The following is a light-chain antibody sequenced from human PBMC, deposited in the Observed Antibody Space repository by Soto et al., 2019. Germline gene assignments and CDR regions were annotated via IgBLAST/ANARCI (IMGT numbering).Light chain of an antibody. Sequence: SYELTQPPSVSVAPGQTARITCGGNNIGSQDVFWYQQKAGQAPVLVVYEDSDRPSGTPERFSGSNSETTATLTISRVEAGDEADYYCQVWDRTSDHWVFGGGTSSPS. CDR2: EDS. CDR1: NIGSQD. CDR3: QVWDRTSDHWV. V-gene: IGLV3-21*02. J-gene: IGLJ3*02.